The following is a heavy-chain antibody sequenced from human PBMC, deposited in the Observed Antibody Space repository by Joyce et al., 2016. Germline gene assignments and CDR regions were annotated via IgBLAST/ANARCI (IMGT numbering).Heavy chain of an antibody. Sequence: EVQLVQSGAEVKKPGESLRISCKGSGYSFTSYWISWVRQMPGKGLEWMWRIDPSDSYTNYSPSFQGHVTISADKSISTAYLQWSSLKASDTAMYYCARREYNWNGYNWFDPWGQGTLVTVSS. V-gene: IGHV5-10-1*01. CDR2: IDPSDSYT. CDR1: GYSFTSYW. D-gene: IGHD1-20*01. J-gene: IGHJ5*02. CDR3: ARREYNWNGYNWFDP.